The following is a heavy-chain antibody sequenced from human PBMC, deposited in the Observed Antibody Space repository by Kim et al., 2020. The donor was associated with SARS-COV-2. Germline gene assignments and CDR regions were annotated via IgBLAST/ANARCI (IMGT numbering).Heavy chain of an antibody. J-gene: IGHJ4*02. CDR2: IWYDGSNK. V-gene: IGHV3-33*08. Sequence: GGSLRLSCAASGFTFSSYAMHWVRQAPGKGLEWVAVIWYDGSNKYYADSVKGRFTISRDNSKNTLYLQMNSLRAEDTAVYYCARDLGSGFSLDYWGQGTLVTVSS. CDR1: GFTFSSYA. D-gene: IGHD3-22*01. CDR3: ARDLGSGFSLDY.